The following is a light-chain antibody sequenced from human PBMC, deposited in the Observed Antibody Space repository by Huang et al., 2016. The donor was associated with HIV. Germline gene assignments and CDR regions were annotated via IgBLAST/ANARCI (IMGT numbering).Light chain of an antibody. V-gene: IGKV1-5*01. CDR1: QSIGNW. CDR3: QQYNTPPYR. J-gene: IGKJ2*03. CDR2: DAS. Sequence: DIQMTQSPSTLSASVGDRVIITCRASQSIGNWLAWFQQKPGRAPKLRIYDASNLQNGVPSRFSGSGSGTVFTLTIDNLQPEDYSTYYCQQYNTPPYRFGQGTKVDIK.